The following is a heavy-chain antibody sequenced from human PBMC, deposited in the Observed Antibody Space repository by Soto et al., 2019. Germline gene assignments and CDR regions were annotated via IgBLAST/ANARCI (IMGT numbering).Heavy chain of an antibody. CDR2: ISWNSSTI. CDR1: VFTLRDYA. CDR3: ASAHTSSGWYLGTGF. D-gene: IGHD6-19*01. Sequence: WWSLRLCCSASVFTLRDYAMQWGRQAPGKGLEWVSNISWNSSTIYYADSVKGRFTISRDNAKNSLYLQMNSLRAEEKALYYFASAHTSSGWYLGTGFRGQGTRGT. J-gene: IGHJ4*03. V-gene: IGHV3-48*01.